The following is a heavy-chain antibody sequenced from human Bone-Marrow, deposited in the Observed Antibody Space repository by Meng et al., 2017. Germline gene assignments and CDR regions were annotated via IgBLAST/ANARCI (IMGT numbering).Heavy chain of an antibody. CDR1: GASFSGYY. CDR3: AVAGDGYNEIKPYYYSYGMDV. CDR2: INHSGST. J-gene: IGHJ6*02. D-gene: IGHD5-24*01. V-gene: IGHV4-34*01. Sequence: SETLSLTCAVYGASFSGYYWSWIRQPPGKGLEWIGAINHSGSTNYNPSLKSRVTISVDTSKNQFSLKLSSVTAADTAVYYCAVAGDGYNEIKPYYYSYGMDVWGQGTTVTVSS.